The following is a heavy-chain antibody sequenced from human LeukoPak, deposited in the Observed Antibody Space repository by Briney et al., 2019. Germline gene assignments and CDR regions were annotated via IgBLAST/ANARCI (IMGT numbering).Heavy chain of an antibody. CDR1: GGSISSSSYY. J-gene: IGHJ4*02. CDR2: IYYSGST. V-gene: IGHV4-39*01. D-gene: IGHD1-26*01. CDR3: ARHQWELLPPDY. Sequence: SETLSLTCTVSGGSISSSSYYWGWIRQPPGKRLEWIGSIYYSGSTYYNPSLKSRVTISVDTSKNQFSLKLSSVTAADTAVYYCARHQWELLPPDYWGQGTLVTVSS.